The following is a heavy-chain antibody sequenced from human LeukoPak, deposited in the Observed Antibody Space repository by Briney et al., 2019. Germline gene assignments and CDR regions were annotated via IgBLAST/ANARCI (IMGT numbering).Heavy chain of an antibody. V-gene: IGHV3-21*01. D-gene: IGHD5-24*01. CDR2: ISSSSSYI. CDR1: GFTFSSYS. J-gene: IGHJ6*02. CDR3: ARDRRDGYNYYYYGMDV. Sequence: PGGSLRLSCAASGFTFSSYSMNWVRQAPGKGLEWVSSISSSSSYIYYADSVKGRFTISRDNAKNSLYLQMNSLRAEDTAVYYCARDRRDGYNYYYYGMDVWGQGTTVTVSS.